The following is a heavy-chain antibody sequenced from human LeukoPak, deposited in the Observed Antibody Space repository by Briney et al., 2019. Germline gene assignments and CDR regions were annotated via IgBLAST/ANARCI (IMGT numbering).Heavy chain of an antibody. CDR1: GFTFHASA. D-gene: IGHD3-3*01. CDR3: AAQRGASLHDFWSTRLFDP. V-gene: IGHV1-58*02. CDR2: IVLGSGNT. J-gene: IGHJ5*02. Sequence: SVKVSCKASGFTFHASAMQWVRQARGQRLEWIGWIVLGSGNTVYSHKFHDRVIITRDMSTSTVYMELDSLGSEDTAVYYCAAQRGASLHDFWSTRLFDPWGQGTLVTVSS.